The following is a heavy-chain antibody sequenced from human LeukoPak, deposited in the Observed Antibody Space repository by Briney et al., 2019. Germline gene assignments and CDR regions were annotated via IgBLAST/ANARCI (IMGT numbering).Heavy chain of an antibody. Sequence: SAKVSCRASGGTFSSYDISWVRQDPGQGLEWMGGIIPIFGTANYAQKFQGRVTITTDETTSTAYMELSSLRSEDTAVYYCAGGVPAVILREYYYCYWDVWGKGTTVTVSS. D-gene: IGHD2-2*02. CDR1: GGTFSSYD. V-gene: IGHV1-69*05. J-gene: IGHJ6*03. CDR3: AGGVPAVILREYYYCYWDV. CDR2: IIPIFGTA.